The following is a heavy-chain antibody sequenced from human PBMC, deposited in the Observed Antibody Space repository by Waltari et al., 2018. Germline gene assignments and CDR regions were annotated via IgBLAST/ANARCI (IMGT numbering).Heavy chain of an antibody. CDR3: ARVLRFTYMDV. CDR2: IKQDGSEK. CDR1: GFTFSSYW. J-gene: IGHJ6*03. D-gene: IGHD3-3*01. V-gene: IGHV3-7*01. Sequence: EVQLVESGGGLVQPGGSLRLSCAASGFTFSSYWMSWVRQAPGEGVEWVANIKQDGSEKYYVDSVKGRFTISRDNAKNSLYLQMNSLRAEDTAVYYCARVLRFTYMDVWGKGTTVTVSS.